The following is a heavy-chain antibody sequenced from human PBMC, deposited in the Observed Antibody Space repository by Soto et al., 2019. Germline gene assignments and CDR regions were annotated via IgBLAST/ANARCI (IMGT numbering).Heavy chain of an antibody. CDR2: IYYSGST. V-gene: IGHV4-59*01. J-gene: IGHJ5*02. D-gene: IGHD5-18*01. CDR3: ARDRLDTSNWFDP. Sequence: SETLSLTCTVSGGSISSYYWSWIRQPPGKGLEWIGYIYYSGSTNYNPSLKSRVTISVDTSKNQFSLKLSSVTAADTAVYYCARDRLDTSNWFDPWDQGTLVTFSS. CDR1: GGSISSYY.